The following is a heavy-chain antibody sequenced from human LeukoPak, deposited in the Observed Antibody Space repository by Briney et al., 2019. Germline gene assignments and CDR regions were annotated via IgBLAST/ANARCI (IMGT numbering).Heavy chain of an antibody. CDR1: GFTFSSYG. CDR3: AKDRLVESYAFDI. J-gene: IGHJ3*02. D-gene: IGHD2-2*01. V-gene: IGHV3-30*02. CDR2: IRYDGSNK. Sequence: GGSLRLSCAASGFTFSSYGMHWVRQAPGKGLKWVAFIRYDGSNKYYEDSVKGRFTISRDNSKNTLYLQMNSLRAEDTAVYYCAKDRLVESYAFDIWGQGTMVTVSS.